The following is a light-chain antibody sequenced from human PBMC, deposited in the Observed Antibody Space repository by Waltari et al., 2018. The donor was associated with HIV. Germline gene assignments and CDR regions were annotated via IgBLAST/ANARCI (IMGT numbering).Light chain of an antibody. V-gene: IGLV3-1*01. CDR1: NLGDKY. CDR2: EDT. Sequence: SYDLTQPPSVSVSPGPTASITCSGPNLGDKYVSWYQQRPGQSPVLVIFEDTKRPSDIPERFSGSNSGNTATLTISGTQAMDEADYFCQAWDNSAAVFGSGTKVTVL. CDR3: QAWDNSAAV. J-gene: IGLJ1*01.